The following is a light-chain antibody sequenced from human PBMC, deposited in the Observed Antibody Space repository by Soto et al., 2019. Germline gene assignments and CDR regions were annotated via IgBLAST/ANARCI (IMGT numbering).Light chain of an antibody. CDR3: QQYDTSPPLT. CDR2: GAS. Sequence: IVLTQSPGTLSLSPGVRATLSCRASQSVSSNYLGWYQQKPGQAPRLLLYGASSRAIGIPDRFSGSGSGTDFTLTISRLEPEDFAVYYCQQYDTSPPLTFGGGTKVDIK. J-gene: IGKJ4*01. CDR1: QSVSSNY. V-gene: IGKV3-20*01.